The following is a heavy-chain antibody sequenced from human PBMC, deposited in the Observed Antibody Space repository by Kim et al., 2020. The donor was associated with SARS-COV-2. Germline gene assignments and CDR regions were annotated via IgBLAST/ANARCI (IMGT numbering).Heavy chain of an antibody. CDR2: IYDTGNT. CDR3: AREARGYNNGDPVYYGVDV. CDR1: GGSMSTYY. J-gene: IGHJ6*01. V-gene: IGHV4-59*01. Sequence: SETLSLTCTVSGGSMSTYYWSWIRQPPGKGLEWIGYIYDTGNTKYNPSLKSRVTISVDTSKNQFSLMLHSVTAADTAVYYCAREARGYNNGDPVYYGVDV. D-gene: IGHD2-8*01.